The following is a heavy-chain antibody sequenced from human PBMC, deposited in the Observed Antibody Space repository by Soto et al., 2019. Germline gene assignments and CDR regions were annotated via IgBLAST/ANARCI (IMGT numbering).Heavy chain of an antibody. J-gene: IGHJ4*02. CDR3: ARVSQIAEDGDFED. V-gene: IGHV4-59*01. Sequence: SETLSLTCTVYGCSISSYYWSWIRQPPGKGLEWIGYIYYSGSTNYNPSLKSRVTISVDTSKNQFSLKLSSVTAADTAVYYCARVSQIAEDGDFEDWGQGTRVNVSS. CDR2: IYYSGST. D-gene: IGHD6-13*01. CDR1: GCSISSYY.